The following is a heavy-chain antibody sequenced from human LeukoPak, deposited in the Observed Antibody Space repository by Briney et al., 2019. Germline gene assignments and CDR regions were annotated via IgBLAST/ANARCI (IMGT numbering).Heavy chain of an antibody. V-gene: IGHV3-15*01. D-gene: IGHD3-16*01. J-gene: IGHJ4*02. CDR2: VKSKNDGEIG. CDR3: TTDWGTTRYRYY. CDR1: GFQFTTAW. Sequence: GGSLRLSCAASGFQFTTAWMNWVRQAPGKGLEWVGRVKSKNDGEIGDYAAPVKGRFTISRDDSQSTLYLQMNSLQTEDTGVYYCTTDWGTTRYRYYWGQGTPVTVSS.